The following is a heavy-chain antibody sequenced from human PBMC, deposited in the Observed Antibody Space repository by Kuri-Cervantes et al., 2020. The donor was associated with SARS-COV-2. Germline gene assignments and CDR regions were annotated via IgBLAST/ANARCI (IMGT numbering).Heavy chain of an antibody. CDR1: GGSFSGYY. CDR2: INHSGST. CDR3: ARRGPTTVTTFTSLAEVGFQH. D-gene: IGHD4-17*01. V-gene: IGHV4-34*01. Sequence: GSLRLSCAVYGGSFSGYYWSWIRQPPGKGLEWIGEINHSGSTNYNSSLKSRVTISVDTSKNQFSLKLSSVTAADTAVYYCARRGPTTVTTFTSLAEVGFQHWGQGTLVTVSS. J-gene: IGHJ1*01.